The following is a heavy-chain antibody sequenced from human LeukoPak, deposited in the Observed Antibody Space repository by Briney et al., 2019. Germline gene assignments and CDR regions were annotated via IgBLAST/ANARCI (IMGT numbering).Heavy chain of an antibody. V-gene: IGHV3-43*01. CDR3: ARDVEWEPDSPNY. Sequence: GGSLRLSCAASGFTFDDYTMHWVRQAPGKGLEWVSLISWDGGSTYYADSVKGRFTISRDNAKNSLYLQMNSLRAEDTAVYYCARDVEWEPDSPNYWGQGTLVTVSS. CDR1: GFTFDDYT. CDR2: ISWDGGST. D-gene: IGHD1-26*01. J-gene: IGHJ4*02.